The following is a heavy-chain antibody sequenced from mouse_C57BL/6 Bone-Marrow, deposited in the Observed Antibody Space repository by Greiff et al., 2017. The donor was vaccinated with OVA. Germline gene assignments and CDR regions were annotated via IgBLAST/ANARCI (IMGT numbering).Heavy chain of an antibody. D-gene: IGHD2-4*01. CDR3: ARDYVLPY. V-gene: IGHV1-81*01. J-gene: IGHJ3*01. CDR1: GYTFTSYG. CDR2: IYPRSGNT. Sequence: QVQLQQPGAVLARPGASVKLSCKASGYTFTSYGISWVKQRTGQGLEWIGEIYPRSGNTYYNEKFKGKATLTADKSSSTAYMELRSLTSEDSAVYFCARDYVLPYWGQGTLVTVSA.